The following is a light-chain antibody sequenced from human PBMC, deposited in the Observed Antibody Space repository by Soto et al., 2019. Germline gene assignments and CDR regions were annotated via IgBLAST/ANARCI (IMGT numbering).Light chain of an antibody. Sequence: DIQLTQSPSFLSASVGDRVTITCRASQGISSYLAWYQQKPGKAPKLLIYAASTRATGIAARFSGSGSGTEFTLTISGLQSEDFATYYCQQYNNWPVTFGGGTKVDIK. CDR2: AAS. J-gene: IGKJ4*01. V-gene: IGKV1-9*01. CDR3: QQYNNWPVT. CDR1: QGISSY.